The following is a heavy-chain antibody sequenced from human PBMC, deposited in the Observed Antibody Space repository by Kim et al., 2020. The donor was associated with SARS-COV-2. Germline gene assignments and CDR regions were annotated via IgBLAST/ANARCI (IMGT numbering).Heavy chain of an antibody. D-gene: IGHD3-10*01. CDR3: ASIPLRFGELLYEDY. CDR1: GFTFSSYS. V-gene: IGHV3-21*01. J-gene: IGHJ4*02. CDR2: ISSSSSYI. Sequence: GGSLGLSCAASGFTFSSYSMNWVRQAPGKGLEWVSSISSSSSYIYYADSVKGRFTISRDNAKNSLYLQMNSLRAEDTAVYYCASIPLRFGELLYEDYWGQGTLVTVSS.